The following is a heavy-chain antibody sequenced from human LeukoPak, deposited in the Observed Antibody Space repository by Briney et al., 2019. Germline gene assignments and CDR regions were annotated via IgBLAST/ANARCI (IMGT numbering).Heavy chain of an antibody. J-gene: IGHJ6*02. V-gene: IGHV3-9*01. D-gene: IGHD2-2*01. CDR3: AKGALVVPAAYIGDYNGMDV. CDR1: GFTFDDYA. Sequence: GRSLRLSCAASGFTFDDYAVHWVRQAPGKGLEWVSGISWNSGSIGYADSVKGRFTISRDNAKNSLYLQMNSLRAEDTALYYCAKGALVVPAAYIGDYNGMDVWGQGTTVTVSS. CDR2: ISWNSGSI.